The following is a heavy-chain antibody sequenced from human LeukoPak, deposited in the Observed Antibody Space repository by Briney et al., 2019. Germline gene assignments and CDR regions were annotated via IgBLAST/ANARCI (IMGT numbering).Heavy chain of an antibody. J-gene: IGHJ4*02. CDR1: GGSISGYY. CDR3: AREAVTRNYFDY. CDR2: IYFRGNT. D-gene: IGHD4-17*01. Sequence: SETLSLTCIVSGGSISGYYWSWIRQPPGKGLEWIGYIYFRGNTDYNPSVSGRVTISVDTSKNQFSLNLTSVTAADTAVYYCAREAVTRNYFDYWGQGTLVTVSS. V-gene: IGHV4-59*01.